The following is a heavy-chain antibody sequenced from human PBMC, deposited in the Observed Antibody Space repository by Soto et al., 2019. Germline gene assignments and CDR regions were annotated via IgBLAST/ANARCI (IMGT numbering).Heavy chain of an antibody. J-gene: IGHJ5*02. CDR2: IIPIFGTA. V-gene: IGHV1-69*12. CDR3: ATTNTAMVTGRFDP. D-gene: IGHD5-18*01. Sequence: QVQLVQSGAEVKKPGSSVKVSCKASGGTFSSYAISWVRQAPGQGLEWMGGIIPIFGTANYAQKFQGRVTITADEATTTAYMELSSLRSEDTAVYYCATTNTAMVTGRFDPWGQGTLVTVSS. CDR1: GGTFSSYA.